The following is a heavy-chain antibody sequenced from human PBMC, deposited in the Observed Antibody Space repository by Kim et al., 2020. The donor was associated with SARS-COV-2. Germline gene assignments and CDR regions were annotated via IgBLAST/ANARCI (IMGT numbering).Heavy chain of an antibody. CDR2: ISYDGSNK. V-gene: IGHV3-30*04. D-gene: IGHD4-17*01. J-gene: IGHJ6*02. Sequence: GGSLRLSCAASGFTFSSYAMHWVRQAPGKGLEWVAVISYDGSNKYYADSVKGRFTISRDNSKNTLYLQMNSLRAEDTAVYYCARDSGESYYYYGMDVWGQGTTATVPS. CDR1: GFTFSSYA. CDR3: ARDSGESYYYYGMDV.